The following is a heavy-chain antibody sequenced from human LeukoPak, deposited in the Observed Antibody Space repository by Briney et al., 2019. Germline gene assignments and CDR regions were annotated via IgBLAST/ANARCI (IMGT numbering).Heavy chain of an antibody. V-gene: IGHV4-59*01. J-gene: IGHJ4*02. CDR3: ARDSRLYGDYERFDY. CDR2: IYYSGST. CDR1: GGSISSYY. Sequence: SETLSLTCTVSGGSISSYYWSWIRQPPGKGLEWIGYIYYSGSTNYNPSLKSRVTISVDTSKNQSSLKLSSVTAADTAVYYCARDSRLYGDYERFDYWGQGTLVTVSS. D-gene: IGHD4-17*01.